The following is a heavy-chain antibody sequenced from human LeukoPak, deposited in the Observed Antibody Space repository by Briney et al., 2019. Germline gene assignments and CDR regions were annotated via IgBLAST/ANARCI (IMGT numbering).Heavy chain of an antibody. V-gene: IGHV4-30-2*01. CDR3: ARGTNWDYYYYYYMDV. D-gene: IGHD7-27*01. CDR1: GGSISSGGYS. CDR2: IYHSGST. J-gene: IGHJ6*03. Sequence: SETLSLTCAVSGGSISSGGYSWSWIRQPPGKGLEWIGYIYHSGSTYYNPSLKSRVTISVDRSKNQFSLKLSSVTAADTAVYYCARGTNWDYYYYYYMDVWGKGTTVTVSS.